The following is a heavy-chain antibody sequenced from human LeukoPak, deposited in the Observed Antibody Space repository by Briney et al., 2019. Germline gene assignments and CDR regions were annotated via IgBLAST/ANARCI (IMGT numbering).Heavy chain of an antibody. CDR2: IYSGGST. Sequence: GGSLRLSCAASGFTFRSYSMHWVRQAPGKGLEWVSVIYSGGSTYYVDSVKGRFTISRDNSKNTLYLQMNSLRAEDTAVYYCARGFYDYGDYFDYWGQGTLVTVSS. CDR1: GFTFRSYS. D-gene: IGHD4-17*01. V-gene: IGHV3-66*01. J-gene: IGHJ4*02. CDR3: ARGFYDYGDYFDY.